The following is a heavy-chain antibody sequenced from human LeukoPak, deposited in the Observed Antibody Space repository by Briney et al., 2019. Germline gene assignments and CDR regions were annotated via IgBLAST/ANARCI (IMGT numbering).Heavy chain of an antibody. CDR3: ARTTEGGYTYNYFYYYYMDV. J-gene: IGHJ6*03. D-gene: IGHD5-18*01. V-gene: IGHV4-59*01. CDR1: GGSISSYY. Sequence: SETLSLTCTVSGGSISSYYWSWIRQPPGKGLEWIGYMYYSGSTNYNPSLKRRISISVDTSKNEFSLKLSSVTAAATAVYYCARTTEGGYTYNYFYYYYMDVWGKGTTGTIS. CDR2: MYYSGST.